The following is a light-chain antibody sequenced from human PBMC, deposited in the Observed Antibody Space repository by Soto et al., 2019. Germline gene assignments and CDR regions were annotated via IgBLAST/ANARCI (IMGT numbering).Light chain of an antibody. CDR3: QQRSSWPSIT. Sequence: EIVLTQSPATLSLSPGERATLSCRASQSVDTYLAWYQQKPGQAPRLLIFDASNRAAGIPDRFSGSGSGTHYTITISSLEPEDVAVYYCQQRSSWPSITFGPGTRLEIK. J-gene: IGKJ5*01. CDR1: QSVDTY. CDR2: DAS. V-gene: IGKV3-11*01.